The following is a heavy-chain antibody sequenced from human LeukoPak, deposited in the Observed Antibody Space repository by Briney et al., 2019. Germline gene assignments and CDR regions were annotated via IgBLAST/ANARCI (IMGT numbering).Heavy chain of an antibody. CDR2: MYYSGST. D-gene: IGHD4-17*01. Sequence: PSQTLSLTCTVSGGSISTYYWNWIRQSPGKGLEWIGYMYYSGSTNYNPSLKSRVTISVDTSKNESSLKLSSVTAADTAVYYCARTPATTWTNHFDYWGQGTLVTVSS. J-gene: IGHJ4*02. V-gene: IGHV4-59*01. CDR1: GGSISTYY. CDR3: ARTPATTWTNHFDY.